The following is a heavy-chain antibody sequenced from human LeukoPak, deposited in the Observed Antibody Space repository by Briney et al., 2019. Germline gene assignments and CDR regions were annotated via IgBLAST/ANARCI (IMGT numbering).Heavy chain of an antibody. V-gene: IGHV4-59*08. D-gene: IGHD3-10*01. CDR1: GGSISSYY. J-gene: IGHJ4*02. CDR2: IYYSGST. CDR3: ARADFYASGSYYRGTDC. Sequence: SETLSLTCTVSGGSISSYYWSWIRQPPGKGLEWIGYIYYSGSTNYNPSLKSRVTISVDTSKNQFSLKLSSVTAADTAVYYCARADFYASGSYYRGTDCWGQGTLVTVSS.